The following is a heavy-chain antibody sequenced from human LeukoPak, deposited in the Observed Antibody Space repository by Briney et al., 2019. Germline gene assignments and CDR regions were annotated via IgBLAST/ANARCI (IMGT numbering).Heavy chain of an antibody. CDR2: ISSSSSYI. CDR1: GFTFSSYS. V-gene: IGHV3-21*01. Sequence: GGSLRLSCAASGFTFSSYSMNWVRQAPGKGLEWVSSISSSSSYIYYADSVKGRFTISRDHAKNSLYLEMNSLKDEDTAVYYCARDLGGVESEGGWAFDIWGQGTMVTVSS. D-gene: IGHD2-8*02. CDR3: ARDLGGVESEGGWAFDI. J-gene: IGHJ3*02.